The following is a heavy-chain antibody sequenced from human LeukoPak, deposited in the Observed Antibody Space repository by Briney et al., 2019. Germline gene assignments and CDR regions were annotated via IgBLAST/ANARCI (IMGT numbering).Heavy chain of an antibody. V-gene: IGHV1-2*02. CDR3: ASRGAGHCYDASCMGSFDL. J-gene: IGHJ3*01. CDR2: INPNTGDT. CDR1: GYPFIDYY. Sequence: ASVKVSCKASGYPFIDYYLHWVRQAPGQGLEWMGCINPNTGDTNSAQNFQGRVIMTRDTSITTAYMELSRLKSDDTALYYCASRGAGHCYDASCMGSFDLWGQGTTVAVSS. D-gene: IGHD2-15*01.